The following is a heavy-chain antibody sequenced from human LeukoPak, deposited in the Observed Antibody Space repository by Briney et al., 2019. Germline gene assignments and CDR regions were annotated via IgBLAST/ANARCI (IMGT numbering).Heavy chain of an antibody. J-gene: IGHJ4*02. V-gene: IGHV1-18*01. CDR2: ISAYSGNT. CDR1: GYTFTSYG. D-gene: IGHD3-22*01. CDR3: ARGTPYYYDSSGYNYFDY. Sequence: ASVKVSCKASGYTFTSYGISWVRQAPGQGLEWMGWISAYSGNTNYAQKLQGRVTMTTDTSTSTAYMELRSLKSDDTAVYYCARGTPYYYDSSGYNYFDYWGQGTLVTVSS.